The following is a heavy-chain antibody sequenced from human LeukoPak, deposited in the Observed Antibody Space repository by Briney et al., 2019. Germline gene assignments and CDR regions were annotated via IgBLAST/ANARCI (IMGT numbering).Heavy chain of an antibody. V-gene: IGHV1-2*02. J-gene: IGHJ5*02. CDR2: INPNSGGT. CDR3: ATVNPHMIVAGLFDP. Sequence: ASVKVSCKASGYTFTGYYMHWVRQAPGQGLEWMGWINPNSGGTNYAQKFQGRVTMTRDTSISTAYMELSRLRSDDTAVYYCATVNPHMIVAGLFDPWGQGTLVTVSS. D-gene: IGHD3-22*01. CDR1: GYTFTGYY.